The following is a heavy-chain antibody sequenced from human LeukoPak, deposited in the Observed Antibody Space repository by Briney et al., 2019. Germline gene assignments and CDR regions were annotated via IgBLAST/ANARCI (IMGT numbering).Heavy chain of an antibody. D-gene: IGHD3-10*01. CDR2: ISAYNNNT. V-gene: IGHV1-18*01. CDR3: ARAVTLNYYGSGKDPDAFDI. Sequence: ASVKVSCKASGYTFTSYDISWVRQAPGQGLEWMGWISAYNNNTNYAQKLQGRVTMTTDTSTSTAYMELSSLRSEDTAVYYCARAVTLNYYGSGKDPDAFDIWGQGTMVTVSS. J-gene: IGHJ3*02. CDR1: GYTFTSYD.